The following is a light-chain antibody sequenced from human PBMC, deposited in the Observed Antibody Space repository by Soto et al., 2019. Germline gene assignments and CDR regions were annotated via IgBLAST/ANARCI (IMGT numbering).Light chain of an antibody. CDR2: DVT. J-gene: IGLJ2*01. Sequence: QAASVSGSPGQSITISCTGTSSDVGGYNYVSWYQQYPGKAPKLMIYDVTNRPSGVSNRFSGSKSGNTASLTISGLQAEDEADYYCSSCASSSPWVFGGGTKLTVL. CDR1: SSDVGGYNY. CDR3: SSCASSSPWV. V-gene: IGLV2-14*01.